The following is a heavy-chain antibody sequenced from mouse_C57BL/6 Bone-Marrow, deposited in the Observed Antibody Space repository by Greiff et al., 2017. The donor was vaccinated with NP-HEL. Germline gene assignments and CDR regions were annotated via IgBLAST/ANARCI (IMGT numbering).Heavy chain of an antibody. Sequence: VQLKESGPELVKPGASVKIPCKASGYTFPDYNMDWVKQRHGKRLEWIGDIYPNNGGTIYNQKFKGKATLTVAKSSSTAYMELRSLTSEDTAVYYCARYNYGSSPWYFDVWGTGTTVTVSS. CDR2: IYPNNGGT. J-gene: IGHJ1*03. D-gene: IGHD1-1*01. CDR3: ARYNYGSSPWYFDV. CDR1: GYTFPDYN. V-gene: IGHV1-18*01.